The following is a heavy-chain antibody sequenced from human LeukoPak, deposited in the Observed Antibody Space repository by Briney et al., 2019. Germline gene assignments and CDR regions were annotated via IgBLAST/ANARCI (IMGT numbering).Heavy chain of an antibody. D-gene: IGHD1-20*01. CDR1: GFTFDDYG. V-gene: IGHV3-20*04. J-gene: IGHJ4*02. CDR2: INWNGGST. CDR3: ARSRYNWNPGHFDY. Sequence: GGSLRLSCAASGFTFDDYGMSWVRQAPGKGLEWVSGINWNGGSTGYADSVKGRFTISRDNAKNSLYLQMNSLRAEDTALYYCARSRYNWNPGHFDYWGQGTLVTVSS.